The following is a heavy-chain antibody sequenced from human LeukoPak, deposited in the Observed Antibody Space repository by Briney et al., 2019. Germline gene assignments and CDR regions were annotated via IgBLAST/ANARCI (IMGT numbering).Heavy chain of an antibody. Sequence: PGGSLRLSCAASGFTFSSYAMHWVRQAPGKGLEWVAVISYDGSNKYYADSAKGRFTISRDNSKNTLCLQMSSLRAEDTAVYYCAKELLSKPSWGQGTLVTVSS. CDR1: GFTFSSYA. J-gene: IGHJ5*02. V-gene: IGHV3-30-3*01. D-gene: IGHD3-10*01. CDR2: ISYDGSNK. CDR3: AKELLSKPS.